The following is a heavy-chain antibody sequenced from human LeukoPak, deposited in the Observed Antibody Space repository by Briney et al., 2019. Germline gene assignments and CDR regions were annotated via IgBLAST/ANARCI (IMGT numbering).Heavy chain of an antibody. V-gene: IGHV3-53*01. CDR2: IYSGNNT. J-gene: IGHJ6*03. CDR1: GFTVSSNY. Sequence: GGSLRLSCAASGFTVSSNYVSWVRQAPGKGLEWVSVIYSGNNTDYADSVKGRFTFSRDNSKNTMYLQMNSLRAEDTAVYYCTTGASGWYSYYYYYMDVWGKGTTVTVSS. CDR3: TTGASGWYSYYYYYMDV. D-gene: IGHD6-19*01.